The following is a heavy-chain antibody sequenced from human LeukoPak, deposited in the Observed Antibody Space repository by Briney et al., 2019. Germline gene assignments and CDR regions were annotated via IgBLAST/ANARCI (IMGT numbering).Heavy chain of an antibody. V-gene: IGHV3-23*01. CDR1: GFTLSSYA. Sequence: GGSLRLSCAASGFTLSSYAMSWVRQAPGKGLEWVSGISGSGDSTYYADSVKGRFTISRDNSRNTLYLQMNSLRAEDTAVYYCGKWKYSTSGFEDYWGQGTLATVSS. CDR2: ISGSGDST. J-gene: IGHJ4*02. CDR3: GKWKYSTSGFEDY. D-gene: IGHD2-2*01.